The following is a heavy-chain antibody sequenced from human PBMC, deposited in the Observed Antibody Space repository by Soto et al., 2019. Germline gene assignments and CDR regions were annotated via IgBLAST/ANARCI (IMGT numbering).Heavy chain of an antibody. CDR2: ISTHNGNT. CDR3: ARGRYGDY. CDR1: GDTFTSYG. J-gene: IGHJ4*02. D-gene: IGHD1-1*01. V-gene: IGHV1-18*01. Sequence: QVHLVQSGAEVKKPGASVKVSCQASGDTFTSYGITWVRQAPGQGLELMGWISTHNGNTDYAQKLQGRVIVTRDPSTSTAYMELRSLISDDTAVYYCARGRYGDYWGQGALVNVSS.